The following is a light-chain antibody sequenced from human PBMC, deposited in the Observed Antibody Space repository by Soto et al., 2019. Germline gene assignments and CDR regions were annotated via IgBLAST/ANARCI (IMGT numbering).Light chain of an antibody. CDR2: EVT. CDR3: CSYAGSSTLG. V-gene: IGLV2-23*02. J-gene: IGLJ3*02. CDR1: SSDVGSYNL. Sequence: QSVLTQPASVSGSPGQAVTISCTGTSSDVGSYNLVSWYQQQPGKAPKVMIYEVTKRPSGVSDHFSGSKSGNSASLTTAGLQAEDEADYCCCSYAGSSTLGFGGGTKLTVL.